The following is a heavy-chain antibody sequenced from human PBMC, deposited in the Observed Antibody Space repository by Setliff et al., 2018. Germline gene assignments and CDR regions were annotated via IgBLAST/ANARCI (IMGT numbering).Heavy chain of an antibody. V-gene: IGHV3-23*01. CDR2: ITPSGGGT. Sequence: VGSLRLSCAASGFTFDNFAMNWVRQAPGKGLEWVSAITPSGGGTYYADSVRGRFTISRDNSKNTLYLQMNSLSAEDTAVYYCAERLDGSGSHFSSLHHWGQGTLVTVSS. CDR1: GFTFDNFA. J-gene: IGHJ1*01. CDR3: AERLDGSGSHFSSLHH. D-gene: IGHD3-10*01.